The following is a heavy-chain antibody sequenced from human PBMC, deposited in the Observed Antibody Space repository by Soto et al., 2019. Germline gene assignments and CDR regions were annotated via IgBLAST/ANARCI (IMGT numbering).Heavy chain of an antibody. CDR1: GDSVSSNSAA. V-gene: IGHV6-1*01. CDR2: TYYRSKWYN. D-gene: IGHD6-19*01. CDR3: ARGVWSSGWYSNWFDP. Sequence: SQTLSLTCAISGDSVSSNSAAWNWIRQSPSRGLERLGRTYYRSKWYNDYAVSVKSRITINPDTSKNQFSLQLNSVTPEDTAVYYCARGVWSSGWYSNWFDPWGQGTLVTVSS. J-gene: IGHJ5*02.